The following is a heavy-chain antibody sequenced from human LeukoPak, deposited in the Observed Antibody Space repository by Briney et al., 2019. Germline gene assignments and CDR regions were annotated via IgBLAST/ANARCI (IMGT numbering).Heavy chain of an antibody. J-gene: IGHJ6*03. CDR3: ASKGYSSSPYYYYYYMDV. CDR1: GGSISSSSYY. V-gene: IGHV4-39*01. D-gene: IGHD6-6*01. Sequence: PSETLSLTCTVSGGSISSSSYYWGWIRQPPGKGLEWIGSIYYSGSTYYNPSLKSRVTISVDTSKNQFSLKLSSVTAADTAVYYCASKGYSSSPYYYYYYMDVWGKGTTVTVSS. CDR2: IYYSGST.